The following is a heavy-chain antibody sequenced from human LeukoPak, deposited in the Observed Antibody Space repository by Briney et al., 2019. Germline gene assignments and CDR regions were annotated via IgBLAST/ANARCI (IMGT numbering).Heavy chain of an antibody. CDR3: ARRGGSGFDY. Sequence: GGSLRLSCAASGFTFSSYSMNWVRQAPGKGLEWVSSISSSSSYIYYADSVKGPFTISRDNAKNSLYLQMNSLRAEDTAVYYCARRGGSGFDYWGQGTLVTVSS. V-gene: IGHV3-21*01. CDR1: GFTFSSYS. CDR2: ISSSSSYI. J-gene: IGHJ4*02. D-gene: IGHD2-15*01.